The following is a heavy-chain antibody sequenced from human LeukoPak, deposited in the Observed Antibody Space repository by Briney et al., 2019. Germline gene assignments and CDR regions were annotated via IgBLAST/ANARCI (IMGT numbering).Heavy chain of an antibody. J-gene: IGHJ4*02. Sequence: SQTLSLTCTVSGGSISSGDYYWRWLRQPPGTGLEWIGYIYYSGSTYYNPSLKSRVTISVDTSKNQFSLKLSSVTAADTAVYYCARYSSGWYAYYFDYWGQGTLVTVSS. CDR2: IYYSGST. D-gene: IGHD6-19*01. V-gene: IGHV4-30-4*08. CDR1: GGSISSGDYY. CDR3: ARYSSGWYAYYFDY.